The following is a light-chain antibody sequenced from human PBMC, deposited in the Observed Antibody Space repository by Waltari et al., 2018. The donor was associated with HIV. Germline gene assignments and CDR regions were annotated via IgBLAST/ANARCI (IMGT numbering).Light chain of an antibody. V-gene: IGKV4-1*01. CDR2: WAS. J-gene: IGKJ2*01. CDR3: QQYYSTPYT. Sequence: DIVMTQFPDXLTVFMGXRATINXKXXQSVXSSXNNKNYLAWYQQKAGPPPKLLIYWASTRESRVPDRXSASGSVXYFSLPISSLQAEYVAVYYCQQYYSTPYTFGQGTKLEIK. CDR1: QSVXSSXNNKNY.